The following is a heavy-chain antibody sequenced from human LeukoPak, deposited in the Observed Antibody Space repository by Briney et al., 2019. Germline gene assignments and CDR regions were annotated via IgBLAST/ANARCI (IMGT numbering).Heavy chain of an antibody. CDR2: ISYDGSNK. J-gene: IGHJ4*02. CDR1: GFTFSSYA. CDR3: ARDYFDY. V-gene: IGHV3-30*04. Sequence: GRSLRLSCAASGFTFSSYAMHWVRQAPGKGLEWVAVISYDGSNKYYADSVKGRFTISRGNSKNTLYLQMNSLRAEDTAVYYCARDYFDYWGQGTLVTVSS.